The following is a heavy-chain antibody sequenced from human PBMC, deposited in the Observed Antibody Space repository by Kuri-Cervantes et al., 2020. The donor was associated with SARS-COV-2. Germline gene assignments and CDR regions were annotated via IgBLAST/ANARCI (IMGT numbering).Heavy chain of an antibody. CDR3: AKFLTIGGYYYYYMDV. D-gene: IGHD3-22*01. CDR1: GFTFDDYA. V-gene: IGHV3-23*01. CDR2: ISGSGGST. Sequence: GESLKISCAASGFTFDDYAMSWVRQAPGKGLEWVSAISGSGGSTYYADSVKGRFTISRDNSKNTLYLQMNSLRAEDTAVYYCAKFLTIGGYYYYYMDVWGKGTTVTVSS. J-gene: IGHJ6*03.